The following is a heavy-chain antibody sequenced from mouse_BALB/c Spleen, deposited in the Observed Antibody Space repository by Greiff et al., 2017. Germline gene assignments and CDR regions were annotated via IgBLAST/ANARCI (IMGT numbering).Heavy chain of an antibody. V-gene: IGHV1-77*01. CDR2: IYPGSGNT. CDR3: ARWGAYDGIPGDY. J-gene: IGHJ2*01. CDR1: GYTFTDYY. D-gene: IGHD2-3*01. Sequence: VQLQQSGAELARPGASVKLSCKASGYTFTDYYINWVKQRTGQGLEWIGEIYPGSGNTYYNEKFKGKATLTADKSSSTAYMQLSSLTSEDSAVYFCARWGAYDGIPGDYWGQGTTLTVSS.